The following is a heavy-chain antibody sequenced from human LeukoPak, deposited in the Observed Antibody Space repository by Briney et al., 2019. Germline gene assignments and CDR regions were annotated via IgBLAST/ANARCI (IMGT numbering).Heavy chain of an antibody. V-gene: IGHV3-7*05. Sequence: GGSLRLSCAASGFIFSTYWMSWVRLAPGKGLEWVANNNQDGAETFYVDSVKGRFTISRDNGKNSMFVQMDSLRAEDTAVYYCVRGFDGYFGFDLWGQGTMVTVSS. D-gene: IGHD5-24*01. J-gene: IGHJ3*01. CDR2: NNQDGAET. CDR3: VRGFDGYFGFDL. CDR1: GFIFSTYW.